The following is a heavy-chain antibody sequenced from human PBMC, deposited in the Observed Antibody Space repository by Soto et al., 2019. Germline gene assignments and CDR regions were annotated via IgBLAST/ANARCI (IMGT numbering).Heavy chain of an antibody. V-gene: IGHV1-18*04. J-gene: IGHJ4*02. D-gene: IGHD6-6*01. CDR2: ISAYNGNK. CDR1: GYMFTTYG. CDR3: ARTGGGMAARPLEY. Sequence: QVQLVQSGGEVKKPGASVEVSCRTSGYMFTTYGMSWVRQAPGQGLEWMAWISAYNGNKKYAQKFQGRGTMTTATSTSTVSMELRNLTSDDTGTYFCARTGGGMAARPLEYWGQGTLVTVSS.